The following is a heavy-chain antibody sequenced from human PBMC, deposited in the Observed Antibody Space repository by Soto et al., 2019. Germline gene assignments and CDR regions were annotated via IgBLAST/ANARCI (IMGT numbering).Heavy chain of an antibody. CDR3: GREVTPRTVGTVAP. D-gene: IGHD1-26*01. CDR1: GFTFNSQG. Sequence: QVQLVESGGGVVQPGRSLRLSCEVSGFTFNSQGMHWVRQAPGKGLDWVAVIAYDGTADFYSDSVKSRLTIRIDNSKSKLLVQKYCVRAEDMAVYYCGREVTPRTVGTVAPGGQGTLVPVPP. CDR2: IAYDGTAD. J-gene: IGHJ5*02. V-gene: IGHV3-30*03.